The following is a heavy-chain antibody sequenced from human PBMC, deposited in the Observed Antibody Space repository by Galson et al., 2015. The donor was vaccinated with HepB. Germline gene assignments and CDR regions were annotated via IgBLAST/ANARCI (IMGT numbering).Heavy chain of an antibody. J-gene: IGHJ4*02. CDR2: IWYDGSNK. V-gene: IGHV3-33*08. CDR3: ARESEVSGWYFFDY. CDR1: GFTFRGHS. Sequence: SLRLSCAASGFTFRGHSMHWVRQAPGKGLEWAAVIWYDGSNKDYADSVRGRFTISRDNSKNTVYLQMNSLRAEDTAVYYCARESEVSGWYFFDYWGQGTLVTVSS. D-gene: IGHD6-19*01.